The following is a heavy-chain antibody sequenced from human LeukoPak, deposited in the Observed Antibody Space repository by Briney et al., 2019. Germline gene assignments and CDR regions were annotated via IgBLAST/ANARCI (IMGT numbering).Heavy chain of an antibody. CDR2: IYYSVNT. CDR1: GDSISSASYY. Sequence: SETLSLTCTVSGDSISSASYYWGWIRQPPGKGLEWIGSIYYSVNTYYSPSLKIRVTISEHTSKQQFSLNLNSVTAADTAVYYCAADSSGYYYGPYWGQGTLVTVSS. V-gene: IGHV4-39*01. J-gene: IGHJ4*02. D-gene: IGHD3-22*01. CDR3: AADSSGYYYGPY.